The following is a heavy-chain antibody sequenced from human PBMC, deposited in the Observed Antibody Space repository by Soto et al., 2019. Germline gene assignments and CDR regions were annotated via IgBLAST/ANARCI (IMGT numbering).Heavy chain of an antibody. CDR2: IYSGGST. V-gene: IGHV3-53*01. Sequence: EVQLVESGGGLIQPGGSLRPSCAASGFTVSSNYMSWVRQAPGKGLEWVSVIYSGGSTYYADSVKGRFTISRDNSKNTLYLQMNSLRAEDMAVYYCARDRVESGYPEYFQHWGQGTLVTVSS. CDR3: ARDRVESGYPEYFQH. CDR1: GFTVSSNY. J-gene: IGHJ1*01. D-gene: IGHD3-22*01.